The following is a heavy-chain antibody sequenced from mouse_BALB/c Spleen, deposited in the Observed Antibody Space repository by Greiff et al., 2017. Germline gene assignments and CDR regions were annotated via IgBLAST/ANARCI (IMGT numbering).Heavy chain of an antibody. CDR2: ISYSGST. Sequence: EVKLMESGPGLVKPSQSLSLTCTVTGYSITSDYAWNWIRQFPGNKLEWMGYISYSGSTSYNPSLKSRISITRDTSKNQFFLQLNSVTTEDTATYYCARWDYEFAYWGQGTLVTVSA. CDR1: GYSITSDYA. J-gene: IGHJ3*01. CDR3: ARWDYEFAY. V-gene: IGHV3-2*02. D-gene: IGHD2-4*01.